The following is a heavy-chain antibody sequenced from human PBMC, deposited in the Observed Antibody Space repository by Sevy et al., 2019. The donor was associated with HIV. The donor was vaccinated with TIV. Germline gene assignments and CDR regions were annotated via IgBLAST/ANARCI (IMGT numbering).Heavy chain of an antibody. Sequence: GGSLRLSCAVSGFAVSDNCMSWVRQSPGKGLEWVSVIFSGGRTSYADSVKGRFIVSRDNSRNRLYLQMDNLRAEDTATYYCARDRVVHNDYIFVAYYYGMDVWGQGTTVTVSS. CDR1: GFAVSDNC. J-gene: IGHJ6*02. CDR3: ARDRVVHNDYIFVAYYYGMDV. D-gene: IGHD4-4*01. CDR2: IFSGGRT. V-gene: IGHV3-53*01.